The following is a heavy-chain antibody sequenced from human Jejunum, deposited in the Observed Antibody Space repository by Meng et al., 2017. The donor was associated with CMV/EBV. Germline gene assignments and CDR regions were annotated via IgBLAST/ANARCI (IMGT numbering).Heavy chain of an antibody. CDR3: AKDRITMFRGIIPSFDY. D-gene: IGHD3-10*01. CDR1: TFSNYG. J-gene: IGHJ4*02. V-gene: IGHV3-33*06. Sequence: TFSNYGVRWVRKAPGKGMEWVAVIYYDGSKKYYVDSVKGRFTITRDNAKNTLYLQMNSLRAEDTAVYYCAKDRITMFRGIIPSFDYWGQGNLVTVSS. CDR2: IYYDGSKK.